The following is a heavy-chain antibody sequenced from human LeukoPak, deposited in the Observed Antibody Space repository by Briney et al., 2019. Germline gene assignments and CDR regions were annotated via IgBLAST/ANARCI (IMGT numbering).Heavy chain of an antibody. J-gene: IGHJ3*02. D-gene: IGHD2-2*01. Sequence: AGGSLRLSCAASGFTFSSHAMTWVRQAPGKELEWVSLISGSGDSTYYADSVKGRFTISRDNSKNTLYLQVNSLTVDDTAVYYCAKDAVVVPSDAFDIWGQGTMVTVSS. CDR2: ISGSGDST. V-gene: IGHV3-23*01. CDR3: AKDAVVVPSDAFDI. CDR1: GFTFSSHA.